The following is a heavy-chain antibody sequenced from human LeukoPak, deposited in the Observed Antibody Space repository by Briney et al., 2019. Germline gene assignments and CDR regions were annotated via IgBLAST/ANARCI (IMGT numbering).Heavy chain of an antibody. CDR2: IKQDGSEK. D-gene: IGHD2-2*01. Sequence: GGSLRLSCAASGFTFSSYWMSWVRQAPGKGLEWVANIKQDGSEKYYVDSVKGRFTISRDNAKNSLYLQMNSPRAEDTAVYYCARETYCSSTSCYEGGWFDPWGQGTLVTVSS. J-gene: IGHJ5*02. V-gene: IGHV3-7*01. CDR1: GFTFSSYW. CDR3: ARETYCSSTSCYEGGWFDP.